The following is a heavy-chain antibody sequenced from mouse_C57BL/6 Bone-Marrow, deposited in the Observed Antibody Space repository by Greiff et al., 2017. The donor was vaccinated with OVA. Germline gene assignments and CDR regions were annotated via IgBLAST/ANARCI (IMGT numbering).Heavy chain of an antibody. CDR2: IWTGGGT. D-gene: IGHD3-3*01. J-gene: IGHJ2*01. CDR1: GFSLTSYA. V-gene: IGHV2-9-1*01. CDR3: ARNRVLGPPDHYFDY. Sequence: QVHLQQSGPGLVAPSQSLSITCTVSGFSLTSYAISWVRQPPGKGLEWLGVIWTGGGTNYNSALKSRLSISKDNSKSQVFLKMNSLQTDDTARYYCARNRVLGPPDHYFDYWGQGTTLTVSS.